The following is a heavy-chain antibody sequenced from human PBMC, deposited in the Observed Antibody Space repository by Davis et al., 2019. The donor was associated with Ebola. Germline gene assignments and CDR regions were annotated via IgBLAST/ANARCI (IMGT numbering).Heavy chain of an antibody. J-gene: IGHJ3*02. D-gene: IGHD1-1*01. Sequence: ASVKVSCKASGYTFTGYYMHWVRQAPGQGLEWMGWINPNSGGTNYAQKFQGRVTMTRDTSISTAYMELSRLRSEDTAVYYCARLVLRNWNGVAFDIWGQGTMVTVSS. CDR1: GYTFTGYY. CDR2: INPNSGGT. V-gene: IGHV1-2*02. CDR3: ARLVLRNWNGVAFDI.